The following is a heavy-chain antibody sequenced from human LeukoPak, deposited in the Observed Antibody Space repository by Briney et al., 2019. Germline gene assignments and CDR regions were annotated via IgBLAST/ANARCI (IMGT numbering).Heavy chain of an antibody. CDR3: ARVRRRGVSPEYSSSSGGFDY. D-gene: IGHD6-6*01. Sequence: GGSLRLSCAASGFTFTTYWMSWVRQAPGKGLEWVANIKQDGSEKYYVDSVKGRFTISRDNAKNSLYLQMNSLRAEDTAVYYCARVRRRGVSPEYSSSSGGFDYWGQGIMVTVSS. V-gene: IGHV3-7*01. CDR2: IKQDGSEK. CDR1: GFTFTTYW. J-gene: IGHJ4*02.